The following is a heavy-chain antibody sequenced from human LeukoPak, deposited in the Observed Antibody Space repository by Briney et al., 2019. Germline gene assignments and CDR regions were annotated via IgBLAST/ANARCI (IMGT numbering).Heavy chain of an antibody. Sequence: KTGGSLSLSCAASGFTFSSYSMNWVRQAPGKGLEWVSSISSSSSYIYYADSVKGRFTISRDNAKNSLYLQMNSLRAEDTAVYYCARPGWKYYYDSSGYYYFDYWGQGTLVTVSS. J-gene: IGHJ4*02. CDR2: ISSSSSYI. CDR1: GFTFSSYS. V-gene: IGHV3-21*01. CDR3: ARPGWKYYYDSSGYYYFDY. D-gene: IGHD3-22*01.